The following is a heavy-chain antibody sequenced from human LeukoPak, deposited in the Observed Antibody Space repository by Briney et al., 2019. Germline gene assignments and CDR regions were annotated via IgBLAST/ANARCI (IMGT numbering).Heavy chain of an antibody. CDR2: MNPNSGNT. CDR1: GYTFTSYD. D-gene: IGHD4-23*01. Sequence: ASVKVSCKASGYTFTSYDINWVRQATGQGLEWMGWMNPNSGNTGYAQKFQGRVTMTRNISISTAYMELSSLISEDTTVYYCARDYGGNSGWFDPWGQGTLVTVSS. V-gene: IGHV1-8*01. J-gene: IGHJ5*02. CDR3: ARDYGGNSGWFDP.